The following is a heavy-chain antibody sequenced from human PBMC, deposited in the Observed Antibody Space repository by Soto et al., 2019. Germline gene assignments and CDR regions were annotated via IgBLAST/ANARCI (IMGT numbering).Heavy chain of an antibody. CDR1: GGTFNNFA. Sequence: QVQLVQSGAEVKKPGSSVKVSCQASGGTFNNFAFTWVRQAPGQGLEWLGGIMPVFHTTNIAQTFQDRITVTADDFTTTVYLEMTSLRYGDTAVYYCATATLSPVSATLYHYGMDVWGQGTTVTVSS. CDR3: ATATLSPVSATLYHYGMDV. J-gene: IGHJ6*02. V-gene: IGHV1-69*01. D-gene: IGHD6-25*01. CDR2: IMPVFHTT.